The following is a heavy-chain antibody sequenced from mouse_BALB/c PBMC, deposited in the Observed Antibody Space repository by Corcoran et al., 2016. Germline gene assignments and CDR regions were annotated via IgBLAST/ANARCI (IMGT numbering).Heavy chain of an antibody. D-gene: IGHD4-1*01. V-gene: IGHV14-3*02. CDR1: GFNIKDTY. CDR3: ANWDWYFDV. CDR2: IDPANGNT. J-gene: IGHJ1*01. Sequence: EVQLQQSGAELVKPGASVKLSCTASGFNIKDTYMHWVKQRPEQGPEWIGRIDPANGNTKYDPMFQGKATITADTSSNTAYLQLSSLTSEDTAVYYCANWDWYFDVWGAGTTVTVSS.